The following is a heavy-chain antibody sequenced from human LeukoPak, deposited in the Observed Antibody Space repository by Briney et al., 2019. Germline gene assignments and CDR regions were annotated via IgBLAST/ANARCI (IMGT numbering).Heavy chain of an antibody. Sequence: PSETLSLTCVVYGGSFSGYYWNWIRQPPGKGLEWIGEINRSGSINYNPSLKSRVTISVDTSKNQFSLKVNSVTAADTAVYYCARDAGHQLSRRNYYAMDVWGQGTTVTVSS. D-gene: IGHD2-2*01. J-gene: IGHJ6*02. CDR1: GGSFSGYY. CDR2: INRSGSI. V-gene: IGHV4-34*01. CDR3: ARDAGHQLSRRNYYAMDV.